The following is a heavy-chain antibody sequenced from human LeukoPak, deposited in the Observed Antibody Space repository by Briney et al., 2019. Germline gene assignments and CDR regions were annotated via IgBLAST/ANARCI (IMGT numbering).Heavy chain of an antibody. CDR1: GFTFSSSA. J-gene: IGHJ4*02. D-gene: IGHD5-12*01. CDR2: ISGSGGST. Sequence: PGGSLGLSCAASGFTFSSSAMNWVRQAPGKGLEWVSAISGSGGSTYYADSVKGRFTISRDNSKNTLYLQMNSLRAEDTAVYYCAKIQLRATPAPIDYWGQGTLVTVSS. V-gene: IGHV3-23*01. CDR3: AKIQLRATPAPIDY.